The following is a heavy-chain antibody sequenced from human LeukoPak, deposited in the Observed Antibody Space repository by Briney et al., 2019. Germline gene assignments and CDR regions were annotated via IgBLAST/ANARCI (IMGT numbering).Heavy chain of an antibody. J-gene: IGHJ4*02. CDR1: GFTFNMYW. CDR2: INKDGSDK. D-gene: IGHD6-13*01. CDR3: AGGSSWYLDY. Sequence: GGSLRLSCAASGFTFNMYWMTWVRQAPGRGLESVAYINKDGSDKYYVDSVKGRFTVSRDNAKNSLYLQMNSLRAEDTAVYYCAGGSSWYLDYWGQGTLVTVSS. V-gene: IGHV3-7*01.